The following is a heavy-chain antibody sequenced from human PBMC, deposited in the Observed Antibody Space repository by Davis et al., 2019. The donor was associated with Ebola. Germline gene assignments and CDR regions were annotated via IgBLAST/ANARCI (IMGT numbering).Heavy chain of an antibody. V-gene: IGHV3-23*01. CDR1: GFISRNYV. Sequence: GGSLRLSCQTSGFISRNYVMSWVRQAPGKGLEWVSTFGTGGDTYYADSVKGRFAISRDNSRGTLYLQMNSLRVEDSAIYYCVKDSSNIWFDIWGQGTLVTVSS. J-gene: IGHJ3*02. D-gene: IGHD2/OR15-2a*01. CDR3: VKDSSNIWFDI. CDR2: FGTGGDT.